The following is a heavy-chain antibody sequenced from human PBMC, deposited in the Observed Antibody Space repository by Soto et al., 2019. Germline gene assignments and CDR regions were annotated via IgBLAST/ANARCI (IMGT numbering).Heavy chain of an antibody. J-gene: IGHJ5*02. CDR2: INPSGGST. V-gene: IGHV1-46*01. CDR1: GYTFTSYY. D-gene: IGHD2-2*01. CDR3: ARGLGYCRSTSCYERWLDP. Sequence: ASVKVSCKASGYTFTSYYMHWVRQAPGQGLEWMGIINPSGGSTSYAQKFQGRVTMTRDTSTSTVYMELSSLRSEDTAVYYCARGLGYCRSTSCYERWLDPWGQGTLVTVSS.